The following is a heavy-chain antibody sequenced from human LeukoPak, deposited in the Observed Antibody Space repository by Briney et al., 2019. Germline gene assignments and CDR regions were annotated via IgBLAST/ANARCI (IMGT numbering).Heavy chain of an antibody. J-gene: IGHJ4*02. V-gene: IGHV3-21*01. Sequence: PGGSLRLSCAASGFTFSSYSMNWVRQAPGKGLEWVSSISSSSSYIYYADSVKGRFTISRDNAKNSLYLPMNSLRAGDTAVYYCARDGGPYFGVGATLGTFDYWGQGTLVTVSS. D-gene: IGHD1-26*01. CDR2: ISSSSSYI. CDR3: ARDGGPYFGVGATLGTFDY. CDR1: GFTFSSYS.